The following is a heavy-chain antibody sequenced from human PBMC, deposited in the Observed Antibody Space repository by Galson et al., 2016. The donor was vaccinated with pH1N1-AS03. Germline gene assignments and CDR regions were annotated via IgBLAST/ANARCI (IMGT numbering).Heavy chain of an antibody. CDR2: THISGKI. CDR3: ARLSDQVCCHFDL. Sequence: SETLSLTCTVSGGSITSYHWSWIRQPPGQGLEWIGYTHISGKINYNPSLKSRVTISLDTSKNQFSLKLSSVTAADTAVYYCARLSDQVCCHFDLWGRGTLVTVSS. V-gene: IGHV4-4*08. J-gene: IGHJ2*01. D-gene: IGHD2-2*01. CDR1: GGSITSYH.